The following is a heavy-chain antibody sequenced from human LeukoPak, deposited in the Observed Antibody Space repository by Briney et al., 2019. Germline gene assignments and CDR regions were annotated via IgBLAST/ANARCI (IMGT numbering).Heavy chain of an antibody. D-gene: IGHD6-19*01. CDR2: ISSSSSYI. CDR1: GFTFSSYS. CDR3: ARGLARLASFYMDV. J-gene: IGHJ6*03. V-gene: IGHV3-21*01. Sequence: PGGSLRLSCAASGFTFSSYSMNWVRQAPGKGLEWVSSISSSSSYIYYADSVKGRFTISRDNAKNSLYLQMNSLRAEDTAVYYCARGLARLASFYMDVWGKGTTVTVSS.